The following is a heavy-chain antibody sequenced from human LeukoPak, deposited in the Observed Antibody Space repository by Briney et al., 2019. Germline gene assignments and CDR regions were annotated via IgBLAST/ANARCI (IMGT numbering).Heavy chain of an antibody. D-gene: IGHD3-10*01. CDR3: AKEGFAMVRGVISYFDY. J-gene: IGHJ4*02. Sequence: GGSLRLSCAASGFTFSSYAMSWVRQAPGKGLEWVSGFSVSDKTTYYADSVKGRFTISRDNSKNTLYLQMNSLRAEDTAVYYCAKEGFAMVRGVISYFDYWGQGTLVTVSS. CDR1: GFTFSSYA. V-gene: IGHV3-23*01. CDR2: FSVSDKTT.